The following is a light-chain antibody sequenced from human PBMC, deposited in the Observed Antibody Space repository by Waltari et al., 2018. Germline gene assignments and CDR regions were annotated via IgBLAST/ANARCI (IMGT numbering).Light chain of an antibody. V-gene: IGLV1-44*01. CDR2: STN. CDR3: VAWDDNLSAWV. Sequence: QSVVTQPPSASGTPGQRVSISCSGSSSNIGGNSVNWYQHVPGAGPRLLLYSTNQRPSGVPDRFSGATSGTSASPAISGLHSYDEADYYCVAWDDNLSAWVFGGGTKLTVL. J-gene: IGLJ3*02. CDR1: SSNIGGNS.